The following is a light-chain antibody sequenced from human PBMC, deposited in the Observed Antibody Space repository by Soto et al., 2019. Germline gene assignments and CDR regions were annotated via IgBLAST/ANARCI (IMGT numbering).Light chain of an antibody. J-gene: IGKJ1*01. V-gene: IGKV1-13*02. Sequence: AIQLTQSPSSLSASVGDRVTITCRASQGISSALAWYQQKPGKAPKLLIYDASSFESGVPSRFSGSGSGTEFSLTISSLQPDDFGSYYCQHMRTFGQGTKVDIK. CDR2: DAS. CDR3: QHMRT. CDR1: QGISSA.